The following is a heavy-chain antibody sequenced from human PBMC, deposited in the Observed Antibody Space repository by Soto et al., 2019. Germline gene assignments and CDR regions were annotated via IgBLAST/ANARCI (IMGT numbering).Heavy chain of an antibody. CDR2: ISGSGGSR. V-gene: IGHV3-23*01. CDR3: AKDCSSTSCYDL. D-gene: IGHD2-2*01. CDR1: GFTFSTYA. Sequence: EVQLLESGGGLVQPGGSLRLSCAASGFTFSTYAMSWVRQAPGKGLEWVSAISGSGGSRYYADSVKGRFTISSDNSKNTLYLQMNSLRAEDTAVYYCAKDCSSTSCYDLWGRGTLVTVSS. J-gene: IGHJ2*01.